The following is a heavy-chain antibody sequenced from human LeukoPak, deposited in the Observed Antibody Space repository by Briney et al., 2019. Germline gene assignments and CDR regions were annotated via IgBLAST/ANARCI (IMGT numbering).Heavy chain of an antibody. J-gene: IGHJ6*03. Sequence: SETLSLTCAVYGESFSGYYWTWIRQSPGKGLEWIGEITHSGTTNYNPSLKTRVTISVDTSKNQFSLNLKSMTAADTAVYYCARVARYRDYYYMDVWGKGTTVTISS. CDR1: GESFSGYY. CDR3: ARVARYRDYYYMDV. D-gene: IGHD1-1*01. V-gene: IGHV4-34*01. CDR2: ITHSGTT.